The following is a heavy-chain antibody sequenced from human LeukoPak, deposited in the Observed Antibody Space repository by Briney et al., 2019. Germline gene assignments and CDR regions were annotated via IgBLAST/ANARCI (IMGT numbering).Heavy chain of an antibody. CDR3: ARGLLWFGRYYFDY. Sequence: SETLSLTCAVYGGSFSGYYWSWIRQPPGKGLEWIGEINHSGSTNYNPSLKSRVPISVDTSKNQFSLKLSSVTAADTAVYYCARGLLWFGRYYFDYWGQGTLVTVSS. CDR2: INHSGST. D-gene: IGHD3-10*01. J-gene: IGHJ4*02. CDR1: GGSFSGYY. V-gene: IGHV4-34*01.